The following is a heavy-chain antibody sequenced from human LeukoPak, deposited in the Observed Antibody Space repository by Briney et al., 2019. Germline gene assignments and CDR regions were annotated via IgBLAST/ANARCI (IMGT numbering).Heavy chain of an antibody. V-gene: IGHV1-2*02. D-gene: IGHD1-26*01. CDR1: GYTFAGYY. CDR2: INPNSGGT. J-gene: IGHJ4*02. Sequence: APVKVSCKASGYTFAGYYMHWLRQAPGQGLEWMGWINPNSGGTNYAQKFQGRVTMTRATSISTAYMELSRLRSDDTAVYYCATDGSSDYWGPGTLVTVSS. CDR3: ATDGSSDY.